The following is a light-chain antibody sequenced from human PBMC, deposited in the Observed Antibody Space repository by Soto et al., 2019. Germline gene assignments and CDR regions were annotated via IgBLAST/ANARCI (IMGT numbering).Light chain of an antibody. CDR1: QDVNRY. V-gene: IGKV1-9*01. J-gene: IGKJ3*01. CDR2: AAS. Sequence: DIPLTQSPSFLSASVGDRVTITCRASQDVNRYLAWYQQKPRKAPNLLIYAASTLRSGDPSRFSSSRSDTDFTLTISSLQPTDFATYYCPHLNSEVFAFGPGTKVYIK. CDR3: PHLNSEVFA.